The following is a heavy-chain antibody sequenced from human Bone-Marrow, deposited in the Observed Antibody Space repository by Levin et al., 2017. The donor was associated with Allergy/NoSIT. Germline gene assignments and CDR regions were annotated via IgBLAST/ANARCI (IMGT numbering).Heavy chain of an antibody. V-gene: IGHV4-30-2*01. J-gene: IGHJ3*02. Sequence: SQTLSLTCAVSGGSISSGGYSWTWIRQPPGKGLEYIGYIYQSGSTYYNPSLKSRVTISIDISKNQFSLKLTSVTAADTAVYYCARESPLYNDGNRAFEIWGQGTMVTVSP. CDR1: GGSISSGGYS. CDR2: IYQSGST. CDR3: ARESPLYNDGNRAFEI. D-gene: IGHD4-23*01.